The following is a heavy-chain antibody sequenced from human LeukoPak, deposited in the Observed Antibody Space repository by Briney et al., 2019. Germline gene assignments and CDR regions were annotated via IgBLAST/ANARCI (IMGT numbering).Heavy chain of an antibody. J-gene: IGHJ3*02. V-gene: IGHV3-23*01. D-gene: IGHD3-10*01. CDR1: GFTLSSYA. CDR2: ISFGGGST. CDR3: AKGRLRGVTGGLDI. Sequence: GGSLRLSCVASGFTLSSYAMNWVRQAPGKGLEWVSVISFGGGSTYYADSVKGRFTISRDNSNNTLYLQVNSLRAEDTAIYFCAKGRLRGVTGGLDIWGQGTMVTASS.